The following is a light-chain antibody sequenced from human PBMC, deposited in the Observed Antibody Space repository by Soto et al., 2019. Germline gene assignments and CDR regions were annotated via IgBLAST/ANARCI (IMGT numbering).Light chain of an antibody. J-gene: IGLJ2*01. CDR2: DVS. V-gene: IGLV2-14*01. CDR3: SSYTSSSTQV. Sequence: QSTLTQPASGSGSPGQSITISCTGTSSDVGGYNYVSWYQQHPGKAPKLMIYDVSNRPSGVSNRFSGSKSGNTAPLTISGLQAEDEADYDCSSYTSSSTQVFGGGTKVTVL. CDR1: SSDVGGYNY.